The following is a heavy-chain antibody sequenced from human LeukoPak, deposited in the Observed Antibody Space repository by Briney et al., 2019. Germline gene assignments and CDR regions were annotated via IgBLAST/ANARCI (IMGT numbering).Heavy chain of an antibody. CDR1: GYTFTVYY. J-gene: IGHJ6*03. Sequence: ASVTVSCTASGYTFTVYYMHWVRQAHGQGGEGMGWINPNSGGTNYEQKVQGRVTMTTHTSISTAYMELSRLRSDDTAVYYCARDMTTVVYYYYMDVWGKGTTVTVSS. CDR3: ARDMTTVVYYYYMDV. V-gene: IGHV1-2*02. CDR2: INPNSGGT. D-gene: IGHD4-23*01.